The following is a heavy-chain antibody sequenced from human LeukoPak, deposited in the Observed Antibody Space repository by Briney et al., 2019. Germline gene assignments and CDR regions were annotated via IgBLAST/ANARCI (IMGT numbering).Heavy chain of an antibody. CDR3: AREPSGTYWLGY. CDR1: GFTVSTTY. CDR2: IYRGGNT. V-gene: IGHV3-66*02. D-gene: IGHD1-26*01. Sequence: PGGSLRLSCAASGFTVSTTYVNWVRQAPGKGLEWVSVIYRGGNTYYADSVKGRFTISRDDSKNMMYLQMNSLRLEDSAVYYCAREPSGTYWLGYWGQGTLVTVSS. J-gene: IGHJ4*02.